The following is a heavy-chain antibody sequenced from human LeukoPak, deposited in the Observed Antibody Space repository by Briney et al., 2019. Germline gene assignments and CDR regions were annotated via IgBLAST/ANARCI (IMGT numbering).Heavy chain of an antibody. CDR1: GDSVSSNSAA. J-gene: IGHJ1*01. V-gene: IGHV6-1*01. Sequence: SQTLSLTCAISGDSVSSNSAAWNWIRQSPSRGLEWLGRTYYRSKWYNDYAVSVKSRITINPDTSKNQFSLQLNSVTPEDTAVYYCARHFSEDGYNAAPFQHWGQGTLVTVSS. D-gene: IGHD5-24*01. CDR2: TYYRSKWYN. CDR3: ARHFSEDGYNAAPFQH.